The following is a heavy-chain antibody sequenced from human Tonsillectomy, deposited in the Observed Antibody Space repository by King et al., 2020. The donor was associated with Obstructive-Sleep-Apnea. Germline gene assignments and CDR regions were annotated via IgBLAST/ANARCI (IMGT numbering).Heavy chain of an antibody. Sequence: VQLVESGGGLVQPGRSLRLSCVASGFTFDDYVMHWVRQAPGKGLEWVSGISWNSGSIGYVDSVKGRFTISRDNVKKSLYLQMNSLRVEDTALYYCAKDKDSSGWYADYWGQGTLVTVSS. CDR1: GFTFDDYV. D-gene: IGHD6-19*01. CDR3: AKDKDSSGWYADY. J-gene: IGHJ4*02. CDR2: ISWNSGSI. V-gene: IGHV3-9*01.